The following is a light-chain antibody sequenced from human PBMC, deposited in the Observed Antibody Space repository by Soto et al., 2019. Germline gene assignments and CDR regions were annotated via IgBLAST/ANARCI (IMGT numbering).Light chain of an antibody. CDR2: DAS. J-gene: IGKJ1*01. CDR1: QSVYSSY. CDR3: HQYGSSPWT. Sequence: ELMLTQSPGTLSLSPGERATLSCRASQSVYSSYLAWYQQRPGQAPRLLFYDASTRAPGIPDRFSGSGSGTDFSLTISRLEPEDFAVYYCHQYGSSPWTFGQGTKVDIK. V-gene: IGKV3-20*01.